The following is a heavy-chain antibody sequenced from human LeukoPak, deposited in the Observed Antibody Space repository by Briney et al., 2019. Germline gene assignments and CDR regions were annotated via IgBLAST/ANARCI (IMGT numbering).Heavy chain of an antibody. CDR2: IYYSGST. Sequence: SETLSLTCTVSGGSISSGDYYWSWIRQPPGKGLEWIGYIYYSGSTYYNPSLKSRVTISVDTSKNQFSLKLSSVTAADTAVYYCARGGMVVAATFDYWGQGTLVTVSS. V-gene: IGHV4-30-4*01. D-gene: IGHD2-15*01. J-gene: IGHJ4*02. CDR1: GGSISSGDYY. CDR3: ARGGMVVAATFDY.